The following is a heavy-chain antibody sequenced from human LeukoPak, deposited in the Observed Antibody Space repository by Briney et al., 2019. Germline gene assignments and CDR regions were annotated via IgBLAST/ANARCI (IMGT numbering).Heavy chain of an antibody. CDR3: ARATQDYGDYGGAFDI. J-gene: IGHJ3*02. CDR2: NSSSGSTI. D-gene: IGHD4-17*01. Sequence: GGSLRLSCAASGFTFSSYEMNWVRQAPGKGLEWVSYNSSSGSTICYADSVKGRFTISRDNAKNSLYLQMNSLRAEDTAVYYCARATQDYGDYGGAFDIWGQGTMVTVSS. V-gene: IGHV3-48*03. CDR1: GFTFSSYE.